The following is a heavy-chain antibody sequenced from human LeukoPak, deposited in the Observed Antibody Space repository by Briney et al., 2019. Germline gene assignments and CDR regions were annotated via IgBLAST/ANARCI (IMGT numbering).Heavy chain of an antibody. Sequence: TGGSLRLSCAASGFTFSSYAMSWVRQAPGKGLEWVSAISGSGGSTYYADSVKGRFTISRDNSKNTLYLQMNRLRAEDTAVYYCAKAPDIVATGGRDYWGQGTLVTVSS. CDR1: GFTFSSYA. D-gene: IGHD5-12*01. CDR3: AKAPDIVATGGRDY. J-gene: IGHJ4*02. CDR2: ISGSGGST. V-gene: IGHV3-23*01.